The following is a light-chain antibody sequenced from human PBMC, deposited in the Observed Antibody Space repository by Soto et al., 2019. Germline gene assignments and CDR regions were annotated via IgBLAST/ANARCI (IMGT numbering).Light chain of an antibody. CDR2: GAP. Sequence: EIGLTQSPGTLSLSPGERATLSCRASQSVSSSYLAWYQQKPGQAPRLLTYGAPSRATGIPDRFGGSGSGTDFTLTISRLEPEDFAVYYCQQYGSSPLTFGGGTKV. CDR1: QSVSSSY. CDR3: QQYGSSPLT. V-gene: IGKV3-20*01. J-gene: IGKJ4*01.